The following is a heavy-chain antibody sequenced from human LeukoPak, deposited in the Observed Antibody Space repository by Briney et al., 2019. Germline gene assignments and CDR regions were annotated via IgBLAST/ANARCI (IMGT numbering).Heavy chain of an antibody. CDR1: GFTFSNYA. CDR3: AKDRRPDYYDSSGFIDY. CDR2: ISASGGTK. V-gene: IGHV3-23*01. D-gene: IGHD3-22*01. J-gene: IGHJ4*02. Sequence: PGGSLRLSCAASGFTFSNYAMNWVRQAPGKGLEWVSCISASGGTKLYADSVKGRFAISRDNSKNTLYLQMNSLRAEDTAVYYCAKDRRPDYYDSSGFIDYWGQGTLVTVSS.